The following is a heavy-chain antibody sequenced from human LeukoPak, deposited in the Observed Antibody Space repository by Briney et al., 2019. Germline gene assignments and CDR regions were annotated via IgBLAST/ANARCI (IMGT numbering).Heavy chain of an antibody. CDR2: INPNSGGT. Sequence: ASLKVSCKTSGYTFTAYYIHWVRQAPGQGLEWMGWINPNSGGTNYAQKFQGRVTMTRDTSMTTASMELSRLKSDDTALFYRARGRRVTQLIQVGPIFDFWGQGTLVTVSS. CDR1: GYTFTAYY. D-gene: IGHD3-22*01. J-gene: IGHJ4*02. V-gene: IGHV1-2*02. CDR3: ARGRRVTQLIQVGPIFDF.